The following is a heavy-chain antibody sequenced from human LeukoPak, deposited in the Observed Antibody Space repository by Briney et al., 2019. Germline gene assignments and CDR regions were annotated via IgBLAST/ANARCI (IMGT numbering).Heavy chain of an antibody. D-gene: IGHD5-12*01. CDR1: GGSMSNYF. CDR3: ASRRLDAFDI. V-gene: IGHV4-59*08. Sequence: SETLSLTCTVSGGSMSNYFWSWIRQPPGKGLEYIGYIFYSGSTKYNPSLKSRVTISVDTSKNQFSLKLSSVTAADTAVYYCASRRLDAFDIWGQGTMVTVSS. CDR2: IFYSGST. J-gene: IGHJ3*02.